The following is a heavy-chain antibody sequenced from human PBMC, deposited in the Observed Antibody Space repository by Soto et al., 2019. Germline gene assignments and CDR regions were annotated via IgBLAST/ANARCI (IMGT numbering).Heavy chain of an antibody. J-gene: IGHJ6*02. V-gene: IGHV4-39*07. CDR3: TRDTRYYYDSSGYYPAGGIDV. Sequence: SETLSLTCNVSGGSISTSRSYWAWIRQPPGKGLEWLANIFYSGSTYYNPSLASRVTVSVDTSKNEFSLKLSSVTAADTAVYYCTRDTRYYYDSSGYYPAGGIDVWGQGTTVTVSS. CDR1: GGSISTSRSY. CDR2: IFYSGST. D-gene: IGHD3-22*01.